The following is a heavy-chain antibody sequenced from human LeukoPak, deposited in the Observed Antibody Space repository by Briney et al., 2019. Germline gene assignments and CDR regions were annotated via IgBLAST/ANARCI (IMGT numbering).Heavy chain of an antibody. J-gene: IGHJ4*02. CDR1: GFTFSSYA. D-gene: IGHD2-2*01. V-gene: IGHV3-23*01. CDR2: ISGSGGST. CDR3: AATPRYCSSTSCYWRGPIDY. Sequence: GGSLRLSCAASGFTFSSYAMSWVRQAPGKGLEWVSAISGSGGSTYYADSVKGRFTISRDNSKNTLYLQMNSLRAEDTAVYYCAATPRYCSSTSCYWRGPIDYWGQGTLVTVSS.